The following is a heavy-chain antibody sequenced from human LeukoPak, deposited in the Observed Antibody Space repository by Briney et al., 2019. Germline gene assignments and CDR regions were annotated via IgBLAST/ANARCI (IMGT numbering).Heavy chain of an antibody. J-gene: IGHJ4*02. V-gene: IGHV3-48*01. CDR1: GFTFSSFS. CDR3: VRDLDSVAFF. Sequence: GGSLRLSCAASGFTFSSFSMNWVRQAPGKGLEWVSYISAGSEVYYADSVKGRFTISRDNAKLYLQMNILRADDTAAYYCVRDLDSVAFFWGQGTLVTVSS. CDR2: ISAGSEV. D-gene: IGHD1-1*01.